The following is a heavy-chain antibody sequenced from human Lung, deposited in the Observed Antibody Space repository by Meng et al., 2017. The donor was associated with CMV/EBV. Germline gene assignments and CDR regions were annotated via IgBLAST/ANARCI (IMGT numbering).Heavy chain of an antibody. Sequence: KVSCKGSGYMFSVYWSAWVRQMPGKDLEWVGIVYPGDSGTRYSPSLQGQVTISVDKYISTAYLQWSSLRASDTAIYYCARQGHGVPLDFWGQGTLVTVSS. V-gene: IGHV5-51*01. CDR1: GYMFSVYW. J-gene: IGHJ4*02. CDR2: VYPGDSGT. CDR3: ARQGHGVPLDF. D-gene: IGHD2-8*01.